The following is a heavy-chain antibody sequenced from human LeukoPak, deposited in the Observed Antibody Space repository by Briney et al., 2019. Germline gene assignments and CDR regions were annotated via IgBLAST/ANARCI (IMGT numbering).Heavy chain of an antibody. CDR3: AHYGVDEGEDNWFDP. Sequence: SGPTLVKPPQTLTLTCTFSGFSLSTSGVGVGWIRQPPGKALEWLALIYWDDDKRYNPSLKSKLTITKDPSKNQVVLTMTNMDPVDTATYYCAHYGVDEGEDNWFDPWGQGTLVTVSS. CDR2: IYWDDDK. CDR1: GFSLSTSGVG. V-gene: IGHV2-5*02. D-gene: IGHD4-17*01. J-gene: IGHJ5*02.